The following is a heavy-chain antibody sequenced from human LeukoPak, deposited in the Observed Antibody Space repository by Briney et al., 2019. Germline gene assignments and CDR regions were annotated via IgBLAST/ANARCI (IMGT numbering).Heavy chain of an antibody. CDR1: GARFTIYA. J-gene: IGHJ4*02. D-gene: IGHD1-26*01. V-gene: IGHV1-69*05. CDR3: ASGPIVGGTVY. Sequence: GSSVNLCCYASGARFTIYAISMERHAPGQGLGWKGGIIPIFGTANDAQKFQGRVTITTDESTSTAYMELSSLRAEDTAVYYCASGPIVGGTVYWGQGTLVTVSS. CDR2: IIPIFGTA.